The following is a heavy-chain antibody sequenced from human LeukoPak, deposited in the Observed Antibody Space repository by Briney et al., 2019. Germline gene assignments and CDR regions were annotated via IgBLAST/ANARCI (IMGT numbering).Heavy chain of an antibody. V-gene: IGHV1-46*01. CDR3: ARELVGATYFDY. J-gene: IGHJ4*02. CDR1: GYTFTSYY. CDR2: INPSGGST. D-gene: IGHD1-26*01. Sequence: ALVKVSCKASGYTFTSYYMHWVRQAPGQGLEWMGIINPSGGSTSYAQKFQGRVTMTRDTSTSTVYMELSSLRSEDTAVYYCARELVGATYFDYWGREPWSPSPQ.